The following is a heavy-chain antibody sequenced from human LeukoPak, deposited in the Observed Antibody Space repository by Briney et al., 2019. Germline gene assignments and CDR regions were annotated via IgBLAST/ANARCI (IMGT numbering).Heavy chain of an antibody. D-gene: IGHD3-22*01. CDR1: GFIFNNYG. CDR3: AKGSSGYFFDL. Sequence: PGGSLRLSCAASGFIFNNYGLVWVRQAPGKGLEWVSDISNDGGGTTYADFVKGRFSVSRDNSKNTLFLQMNSLRAEDTALYYCAKGSSGYFFDLWGQGTLVTVSS. J-gene: IGHJ4*02. V-gene: IGHV3-23*01. CDR2: ISNDGGGT.